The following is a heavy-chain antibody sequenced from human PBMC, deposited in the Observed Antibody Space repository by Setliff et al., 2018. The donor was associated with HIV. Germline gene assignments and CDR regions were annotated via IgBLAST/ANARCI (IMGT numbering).Heavy chain of an antibody. CDR3: ARDSANGKTANLNYLDV. J-gene: IGHJ6*03. V-gene: IGHV4-31*03. CDR1: CGSISSSGDY. D-gene: IGHD2-8*01. Sequence: PSETLSLTCTVSCGSISSSGDYWSWVRQHPGKGLEWIGYIYYTGSTYSNPSLQSRVRISVDTSKNQFSLRPSSVTAADTAVYYCARDSANGKTANLNYLDVWGKGTTVTVSS. CDR2: IYYTGST.